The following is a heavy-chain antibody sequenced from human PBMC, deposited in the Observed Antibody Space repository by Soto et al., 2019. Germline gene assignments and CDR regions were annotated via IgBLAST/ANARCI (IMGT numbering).Heavy chain of an antibody. J-gene: IGHJ4*02. D-gene: IGHD5-12*01. V-gene: IGHV3-53*01. CDR1: GFSVTANY. Sequence: EVQVVESGGGLIQPGGSLRLSCEVSGFSVTANYMSWVRQAPGKGLEWVSVIYSGGSTYYIDSVKGRFSISRDISTNTLYLQMNSLRAEDTAVYYCHGYGYGGQGTLVTVSS. CDR2: IYSGGST. CDR3: HGYGY.